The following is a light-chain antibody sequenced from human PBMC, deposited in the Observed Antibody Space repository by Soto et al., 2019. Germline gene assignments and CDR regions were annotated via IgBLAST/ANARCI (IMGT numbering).Light chain of an antibody. CDR3: QQRSNWHPALT. J-gene: IGKJ4*01. Sequence: ETVLTQSPATLSLSPGERATLSCRASQSVSSYLTWYQQKPGQSPRLLIFDASNRATGIPARFSGSGSGTDFTLTISSLEPEDFAVYYCQQRSNWHPALTFGGGTKVEIK. CDR2: DAS. V-gene: IGKV3-11*01. CDR1: QSVSSY.